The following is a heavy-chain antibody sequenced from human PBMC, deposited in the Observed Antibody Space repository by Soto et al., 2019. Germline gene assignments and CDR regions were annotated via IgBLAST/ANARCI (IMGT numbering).Heavy chain of an antibody. V-gene: IGHV1-69*04. CDR1: GGTFSSYT. CDR3: AREGLVLVPTTVNSDYYYYAMDV. D-gene: IGHD4-17*01. Sequence: ASVKVSCKASGGTFSSYTISWVRQAPGQGLEWMGRIIPILGIANYAQKFQGRVTITADKSTSTAYMELSSLRPDDTAVYYCAREGLVLVPTTVNSDYYYYAMDVWGQGTTVTVSS. J-gene: IGHJ6*02. CDR2: IIPILGIA.